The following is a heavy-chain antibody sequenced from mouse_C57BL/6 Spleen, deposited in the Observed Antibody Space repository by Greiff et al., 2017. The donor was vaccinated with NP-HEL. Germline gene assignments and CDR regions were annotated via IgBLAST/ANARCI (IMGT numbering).Heavy chain of an antibody. CDR3: ARHEDHGGQLRLRIWFAY. J-gene: IGHJ3*01. D-gene: IGHD3-2*02. V-gene: IGHV1-62-2*01. CDR1: GYTFTEYT. Sequence: VQLQQSGAELVKPGASVKLSCKASGYTFTEYTIHWVKQRSGQGLEWIGWFYPGSGSIKYNEKFKDKATLTADKSSSTVYMELSRLTSEDSAVYFGARHEDHGGQLRLRIWFAYWGQGTLVTVSA. CDR2: FYPGSGSI.